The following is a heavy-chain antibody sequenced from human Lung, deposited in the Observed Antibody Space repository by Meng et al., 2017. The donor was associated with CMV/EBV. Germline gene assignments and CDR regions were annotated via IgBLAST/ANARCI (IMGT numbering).Heavy chain of an antibody. J-gene: IGHJ4*02. CDR1: GFTVSSNY. D-gene: IGHD3-10*01. V-gene: IGHV3-53*01. CDR3: ARGGGGALDN. Sequence: GESLKNSCAASGFTVSSNYMSWVRQAPGKGLEWVSVIYSGGSTYYADSVKGRFTISRDNSKNTPYLELNSLRAEDTAVYYCARGGGGALDNWGQGTLVTVSS. CDR2: IYSGGST.